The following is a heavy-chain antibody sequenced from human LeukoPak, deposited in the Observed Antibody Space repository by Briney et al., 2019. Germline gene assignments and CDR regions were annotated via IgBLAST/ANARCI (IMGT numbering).Heavy chain of an antibody. CDR3: ARDHGDYVVYGMDV. CDR2: ISSSSSYT. J-gene: IGHJ6*02. V-gene: IGHV3-11*06. CDR1: GFTFSDYY. D-gene: IGHD4-17*01. Sequence: PGGSLRLSCAASGFTFSDYYMSWIRQAPGKGLEWVSYISSSSSYTNYADSVKGRFTISRDNAKNSLYLQMNSLRAEDPAVYYCARDHGDYVVYGMDVWGQGTTVTVSS.